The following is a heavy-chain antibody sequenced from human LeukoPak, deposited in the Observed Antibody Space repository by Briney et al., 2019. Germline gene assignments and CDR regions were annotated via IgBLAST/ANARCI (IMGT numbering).Heavy chain of an antibody. J-gene: IGHJ4*02. CDR2: ISGSGGST. CDR3: AKSSRRGFDY. V-gene: IGHV3-23*01. Sequence: GGSLRLSCAASGFTFSSYAMCWVRQAPGQGLEWVSAISGSGGSTYYADSVKGRFTISRDNSKNTLYLQMNSLRAEDTAVYYCAKSSRRGFDYWGQGTLVTVSS. D-gene: IGHD3-10*01. CDR1: GFTFSSYA.